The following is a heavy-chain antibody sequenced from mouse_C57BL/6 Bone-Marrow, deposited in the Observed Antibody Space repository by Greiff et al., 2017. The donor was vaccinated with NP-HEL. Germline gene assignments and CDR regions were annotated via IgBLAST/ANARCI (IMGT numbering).Heavy chain of an antibody. J-gene: IGHJ3*01. Sequence: VKLKESGPGLVAPSQSLSITCTVSGFSFTSYGVHWVRQPPGTGLEWLVVIWSDGSTTYNSAPKSSLSTSTANSKSKVFLKMNSLQTDDTDMYDGARHETGAWFAYWGQGTLVTVSA. V-gene: IGHV2-6-1*01. CDR3: ARHETGAWFAY. CDR1: GFSFTSYG. CDR2: IWSDGST. D-gene: IGHD1-1*02.